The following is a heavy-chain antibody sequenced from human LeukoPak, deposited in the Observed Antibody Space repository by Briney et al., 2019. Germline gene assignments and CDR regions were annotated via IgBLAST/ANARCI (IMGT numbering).Heavy chain of an antibody. CDR2: ISSSSSTI. CDR1: GFTFSSYS. CDR3: AREDYYGSGPYYYYGMDV. Sequence: PGGSLRLSCAASGFTFSSYSINWVRQAPGKGLEWVSYISSSSSTIYYADSVKGRFTISRDNAKNSLYLQMNSLRAEDTAVYYCAREDYYGSGPYYYYGMDVWGQGTTVTVSS. D-gene: IGHD3-10*01. J-gene: IGHJ6*02. V-gene: IGHV3-48*01.